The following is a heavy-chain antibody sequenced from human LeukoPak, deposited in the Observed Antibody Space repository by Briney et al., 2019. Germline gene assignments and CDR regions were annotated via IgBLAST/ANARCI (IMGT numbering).Heavy chain of an antibody. CDR1: GFTFSSYA. V-gene: IGHV3-23*01. J-gene: IGHJ4*02. Sequence: GGSLRLPCAASGFTFSSYAMSWVRQAPGKGLEWVSAISSSGGSTYYADSVKGRFTISRDNSKNTLYLQMNSLRAEDTAVYYCAKDTQAVAGTSFDYWGQGTLVTVSS. CDR3: AKDTQAVAGTSFDY. CDR2: ISSSGGST. D-gene: IGHD6-19*01.